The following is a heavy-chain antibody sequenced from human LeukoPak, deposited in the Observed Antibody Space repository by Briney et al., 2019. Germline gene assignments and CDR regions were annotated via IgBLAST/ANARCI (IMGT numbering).Heavy chain of an antibody. V-gene: IGHV3-11*01. CDR2: ISGSGTTI. Sequence: GGSLRLSCAASGFTFSDYYMNWIRHAPGRGLEWVSYISGSGTTIFYADSVKGRFTISRDNAKKSLYLQMNSLRAEDTAVYYCARDRLYIDCWGQGTLVTVSS. D-gene: IGHD4/OR15-4a*01. CDR1: GFTFSDYY. CDR3: ARDRLYIDC. J-gene: IGHJ4*02.